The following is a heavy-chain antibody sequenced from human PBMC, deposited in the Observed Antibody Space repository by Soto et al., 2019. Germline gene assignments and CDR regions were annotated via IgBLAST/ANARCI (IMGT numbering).Heavy chain of an antibody. Sequence: SVTVSCKASVGPVLSYAISWVRQAPGQGLEWMGGIIPIFGTANYAQKFQGRVTITADESTSTAYMELSSLRSEDTAVYYCARGPVVVKAFDIWGQGTMVTVSS. CDR3: ARGPVVVKAFDI. CDR2: IIPIFGTA. CDR1: VGPVLSYA. V-gene: IGHV1-69*13. D-gene: IGHD3-22*01. J-gene: IGHJ3*02.